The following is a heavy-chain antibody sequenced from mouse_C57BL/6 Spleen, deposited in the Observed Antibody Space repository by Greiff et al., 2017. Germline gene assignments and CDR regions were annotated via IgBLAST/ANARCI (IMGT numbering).Heavy chain of an antibody. CDR3: AREGGLRLLFAY. J-gene: IGHJ3*01. CDR2: ISGGGGNT. D-gene: IGHD3-2*02. Sequence: EVQVVESGGGLVKPGGSLKLSCAASGFTFSSYTMSWVRQTPEKRLEWVGTISGGGGNTYYPDSVKGRFTISRDNATNTLYLQMSSLRSEDTALYYCAREGGLRLLFAYWGQGTLVTVSA. V-gene: IGHV5-9*01. CDR1: GFTFSSYT.